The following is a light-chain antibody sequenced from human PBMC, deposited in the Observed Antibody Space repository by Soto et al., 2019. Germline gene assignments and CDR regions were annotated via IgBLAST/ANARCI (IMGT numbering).Light chain of an antibody. V-gene: IGLV2-14*01. CDR3: NSYTSGSTYV. CDR2: EVS. J-gene: IGLJ1*01. Sequence: QSALTQPASVSGSPGQSITISCTGSSTDVGGYNYVSWYQQHPGKAPKVMIYEVSNRPSGVSNRFSGSKSGNTASLTISGLQAEDEADYYCNSYTSGSTYVFGTGTKVTVL. CDR1: STDVGGYNY.